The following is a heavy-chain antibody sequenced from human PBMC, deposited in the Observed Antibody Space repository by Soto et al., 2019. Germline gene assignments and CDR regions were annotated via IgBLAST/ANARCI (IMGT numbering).Heavy chain of an antibody. V-gene: IGHV4-31*03. D-gene: IGHD5-12*01. J-gene: IGHJ4*02. CDR2: IYYSGST. CDR1: GGSISSGAYY. CDR3: ARDQGELATIY. Sequence: SETLSLTCTVSGGSISSGAYYWSWIRQHPGKGLEWIGYIYYSGSTYYNPSLKSRVTISLDTSKNQFSLKLSSVTAADTAVYYCARDQGELATIYWGQGTLVTVSS.